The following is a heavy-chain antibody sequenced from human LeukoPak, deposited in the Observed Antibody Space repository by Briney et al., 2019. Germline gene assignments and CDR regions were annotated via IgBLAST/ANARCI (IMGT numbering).Heavy chain of an antibody. CDR2: ITTNGRST. CDR3: VRDLT. D-gene: IGHD4/OR15-4a*01. V-gene: IGHV3-64D*06. J-gene: IGHJ4*02. CDR1: GFSFSTSA. Sequence: GGSLRLSCSASGFSFSTSAMHWVRQAPGKGPQFVSAITTNGRSTYYADSVKGRFTISRDNSKSTPDLQMSSLRAEDTAVYYCVRDLTWGQGTLVTVSS.